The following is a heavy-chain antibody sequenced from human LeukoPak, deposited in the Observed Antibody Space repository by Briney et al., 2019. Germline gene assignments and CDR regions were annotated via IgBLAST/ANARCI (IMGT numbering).Heavy chain of an antibody. CDR3: ARLNGGN. J-gene: IGHJ4*02. D-gene: IGHD4-23*01. Sequence: PSETLSLTCTVSGGSISRYYWSWIRRPPGKGLEWLAYVDYSGSTAYNPSFNGRIAISPDTSKNQFSLKLRSVTAADTAVYYCARLNGGNWGPGILVTVSS. CDR1: GGSISRYY. CDR2: VDYSGST. V-gene: IGHV4-59*08.